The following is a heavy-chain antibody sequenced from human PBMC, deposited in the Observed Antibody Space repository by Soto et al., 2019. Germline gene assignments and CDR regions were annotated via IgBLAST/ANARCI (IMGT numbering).Heavy chain of an antibody. J-gene: IGHJ6*02. Sequence: EAQLVESGGGVIQPGGSLRLSCAASGFTVSDNYITWVRQAPGQGLEWVSLLYSGGRIYYADSVKGRFTISRDTSKTTLYLQMNSLRTEDTAVYYCARSDRDYAYALNVWGQGTTVTVSS. V-gene: IGHV3-53*01. CDR3: ARSDRDYAYALNV. CDR2: LYSGGRI. CDR1: GFTVSDNY. D-gene: IGHD3-16*01.